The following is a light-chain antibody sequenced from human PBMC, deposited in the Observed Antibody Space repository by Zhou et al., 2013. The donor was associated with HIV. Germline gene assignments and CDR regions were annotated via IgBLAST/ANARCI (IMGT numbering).Light chain of an antibody. CDR3: QQTYSTPRS. Sequence: DIQMTQSPSSLSASVGDRVTITCRASQSISNYLNWYQQKPGKAPKLLIYSASTLQGAVPSRFSGSGSATDFSLTISSLQPEDFATYYCQQTYSTPRSFGQGTKLEI. CDR2: SAS. CDR1: QSISNY. V-gene: IGKV1-39*01. J-gene: IGKJ2*03.